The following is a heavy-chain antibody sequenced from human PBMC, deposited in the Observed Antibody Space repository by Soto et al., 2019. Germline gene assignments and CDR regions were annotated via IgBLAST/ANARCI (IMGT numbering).Heavy chain of an antibody. CDR3: ARYEYCDSSGYYNPPTEGFDP. D-gene: IGHD3-22*01. CDR1: GYTFTSYY. CDR2: INPSCGST. V-gene: IGHV1-46*01. J-gene: IGHJ5*02. Sequence: GASVKVSCKASGYTFTSYYMHWVRQAPGQGLEGMGIINPSCGSTSYAQKFQGRVTMTRDTSTSTVYMELSSLRSEDTAVYYCARYEYCDSSGYYNPPTEGFDPWGPGTMVTVYS.